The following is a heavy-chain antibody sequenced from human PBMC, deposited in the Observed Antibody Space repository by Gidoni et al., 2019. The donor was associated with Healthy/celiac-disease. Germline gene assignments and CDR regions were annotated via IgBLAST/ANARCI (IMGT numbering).Heavy chain of an antibody. CDR3: ARSGAKDWFDP. CDR1: GFTFSSYS. J-gene: IGHJ5*02. CDR2: ISSSSSYI. Sequence: EVQLVESGGGLVKPGGSLRLSGAASGFTFSSYSMNWVRQAPGKGLEWVSSISSSSSYIYYADSVKGRFTISRDNAKNSLYLQMNSLRAEDTAVYYCARSGAKDWFDPWGQGTLVTVSS. V-gene: IGHV3-21*01.